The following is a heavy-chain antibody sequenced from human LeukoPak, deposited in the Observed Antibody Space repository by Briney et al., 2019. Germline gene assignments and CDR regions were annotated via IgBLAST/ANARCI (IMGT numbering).Heavy chain of an antibody. CDR2: IYYSGST. D-gene: IGHD6-13*01. CDR1: GGSISSYY. Sequence: PSETLSLTCTVSGGSISSYYWSWIRQPPGKGLEWIGYIYYSGSTNYNPSLKSRVTISVDTSKNQFSLKLSSVTAADTAVYYCARVVRSSWYIYFDYWGQGTLVTVSS. J-gene: IGHJ4*02. CDR3: ARVVRSSWYIYFDY. V-gene: IGHV4-59*01.